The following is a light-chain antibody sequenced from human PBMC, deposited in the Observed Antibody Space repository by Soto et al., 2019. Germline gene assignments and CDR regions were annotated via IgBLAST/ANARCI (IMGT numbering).Light chain of an antibody. CDR1: QSVTSN. Sequence: EIVMTQSPAALSVSPGERVTLSCRASQSVTSNLAWYQQKPGQAPRLLIYGASTRATGMSARFSGVGSGTEFTLTISSLQSEDFAVYYCQQYNNWPLTFGVGTKVEIK. CDR3: QQYNNWPLT. V-gene: IGKV3-15*01. CDR2: GAS. J-gene: IGKJ4*01.